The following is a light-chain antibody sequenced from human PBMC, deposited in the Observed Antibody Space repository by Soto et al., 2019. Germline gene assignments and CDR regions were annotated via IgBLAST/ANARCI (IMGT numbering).Light chain of an antibody. Sequence: EIVLTQSPGTLSLSPGERATLSCRASQSVSNNYLAWYQQKPGQAPRLLIYGASSRATGIPDRFTGSGSETEFTLTISRQEREDFAVYSCLQNVNSEWTFGHGPKVEIK. CDR3: LQNVNSEWT. CDR1: QSVSNNY. V-gene: IGKV3-20*01. J-gene: IGKJ1*01. CDR2: GAS.